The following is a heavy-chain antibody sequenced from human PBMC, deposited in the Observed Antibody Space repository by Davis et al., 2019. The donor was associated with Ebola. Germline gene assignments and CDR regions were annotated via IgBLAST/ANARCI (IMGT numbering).Heavy chain of an antibody. CDR2: ISGSGGST. D-gene: IGHD3-3*01. CDR3: AKDKNYDFWSGYPHDAFNI. Sequence: PGGSLRLSCAASGFTFSSYAMSWVRQAPGEGLEWVSAISGSGGSTYYADSVKGRFTISRDNSKNTLYLQMNSLRAEDTAIYYCAKDKNYDFWSGYPHDAFNIWGQGTMVTVSS. V-gene: IGHV3-23*01. CDR1: GFTFSSYA. J-gene: IGHJ3*02.